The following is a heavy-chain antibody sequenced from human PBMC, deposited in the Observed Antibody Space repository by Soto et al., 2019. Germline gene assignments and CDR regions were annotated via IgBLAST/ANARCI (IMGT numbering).Heavy chain of an antibody. J-gene: IGHJ4*02. V-gene: IGHV1-69*13. CDR1: GGTFSSYA. Sequence: ASVKVSCKASGGTFSSYAISWVRQAPGQGLEWMGGIIPIFGTANYAQKFQGRVTITADESTSTAYMELSSLRSEDTAVYYCARRDYYDSSGYYNYWGQGTLVTVSS. CDR2: IIPIFGTA. D-gene: IGHD3-22*01. CDR3: ARRDYYDSSGYYNY.